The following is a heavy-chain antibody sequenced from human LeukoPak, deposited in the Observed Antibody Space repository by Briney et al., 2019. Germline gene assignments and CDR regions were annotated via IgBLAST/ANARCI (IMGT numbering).Heavy chain of an antibody. Sequence: GGSLGLSCAASGFTFSSYGMHWVRQAPGKGLEWVAVIWYDGSNKYYADSVKGRFTISRDNSKNTLYLQMNSLRAEDTAVYYCAIGGGIAARLSDFDYWGQGTLVTVSS. CDR2: IWYDGSNK. CDR3: AIGGGIAARLSDFDY. CDR1: GFTFSSYG. J-gene: IGHJ4*02. D-gene: IGHD6-6*01. V-gene: IGHV3-33*01.